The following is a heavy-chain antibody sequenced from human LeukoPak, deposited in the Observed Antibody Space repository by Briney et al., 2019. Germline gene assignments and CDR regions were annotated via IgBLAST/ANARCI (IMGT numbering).Heavy chain of an antibody. V-gene: IGHV1-2*02. CDR1: GYTFTGYY. Sequence: ASVKVSCKASGYTFTGYYTHWVRQAPGQGLEWMGWINPNSGGTNYAQKFQGRVTMTRDTSISTAYMELSRLRSDDTAVYYCARSLTGFGELFFDDWGQGTLVTVSS. D-gene: IGHD3-10*02. J-gene: IGHJ4*02. CDR3: ARSLTGFGELFFDD. CDR2: INPNSGGT.